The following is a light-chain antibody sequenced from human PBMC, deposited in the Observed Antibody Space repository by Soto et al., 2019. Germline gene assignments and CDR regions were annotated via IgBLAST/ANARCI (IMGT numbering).Light chain of an antibody. J-gene: IGKJ2*01. CDR1: QRVSCSS. V-gene: IGKV3-20*01. Sequence: VLTQSPGTLSFSPGDTATLSCRASQRVSCSSLAWYQQKPGQAPRLRIYGGYNRATGVPGSFSGSGSVADVTLALSRLEPADVAGYHCQPYGNAPSFGQG. CDR3: QPYGNAPS. CDR2: GGY.